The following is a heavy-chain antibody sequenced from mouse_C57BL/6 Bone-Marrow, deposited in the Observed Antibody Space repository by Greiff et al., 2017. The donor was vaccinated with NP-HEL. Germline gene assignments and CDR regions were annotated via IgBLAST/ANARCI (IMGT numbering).Heavy chain of an antibody. CDR3: AREGGWLRGAMDY. J-gene: IGHJ4*01. CDR1: GFTFSSYA. D-gene: IGHD1-1*02. CDR2: ISDGGSYI. V-gene: IGHV5-4*01. Sequence: EVKVVESGGGLVKPGGSLKLSCAASGFTFSSYAMSWVRQTPDKRLEWVASISDGGSYIYYLDNVKGRFPISRDNAKNNLYQQMSHLKSEDTAVYYGAREGGWLRGAMDYWGQGTSVTVSS.